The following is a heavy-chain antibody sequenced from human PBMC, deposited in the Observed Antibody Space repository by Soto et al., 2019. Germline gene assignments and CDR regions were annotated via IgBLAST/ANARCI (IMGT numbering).Heavy chain of an antibody. J-gene: IGHJ6*02. D-gene: IGHD3-10*01. CDR2: INPNSGGT. CDR3: ARAAYYYGSGSYYNVMDYYGMDV. V-gene: IGHV1-2*04. CDR1: GYTFTGYY. Sequence: ASVKISCKASGYTFTGYYMHWVRQAPGQGLEWMGWINPNSGGTNYAQKFQGWVTMTRDTSISTAYMELSRLRSDDTAVYYCARAAYYYGSGSYYNVMDYYGMDVWGQGTTVTVSS.